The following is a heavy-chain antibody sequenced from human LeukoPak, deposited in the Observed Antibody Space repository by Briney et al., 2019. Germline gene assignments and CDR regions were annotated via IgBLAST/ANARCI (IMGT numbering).Heavy chain of an antibody. CDR3: ARVGSHSSSWLRNYYYYMDV. Sequence: GGSLRLSCAASGFTFSSYWMHWVRQAPGKELVWVSRINSDGSSTSYADSEKGRFTISRDNAKNTLYLQMNSLRAEDTAVYYCARVGSHSSSWLRNYYYYMDVWGKGTTVTVSS. D-gene: IGHD6-13*01. J-gene: IGHJ6*03. CDR1: GFTFSSYW. CDR2: INSDGSST. V-gene: IGHV3-74*01.